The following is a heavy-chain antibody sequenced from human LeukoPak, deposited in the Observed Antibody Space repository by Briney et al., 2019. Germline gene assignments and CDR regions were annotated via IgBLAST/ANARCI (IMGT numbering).Heavy chain of an antibody. CDR2: ISAYNGKT. J-gene: IGHJ4*02. CDR1: GYSFVSYG. D-gene: IGHD1-20*01. V-gene: IGHV1-18*01. Sequence: ASVNVSCKASGYSFVSYGINWVRQAPGQGLEWMGWISAYNGKTDVAQKLRGRVTMTTDTSTSTAYMELRGLRSDDTAVYYCMRDFRGINNWNGRLDYWGQGTLLTVSS. CDR3: MRDFRGINNWNGRLDY.